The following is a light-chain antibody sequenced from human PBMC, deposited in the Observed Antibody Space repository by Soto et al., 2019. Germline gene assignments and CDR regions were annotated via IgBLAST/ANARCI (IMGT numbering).Light chain of an antibody. CDR3: SAYAGNFNFV. V-gene: IGLV2-8*01. J-gene: IGLJ1*01. CDR2: DVT. Sequence: QSALTQPPSASGSPGQSVTISCTGTSSDVGKYDYVSWYQHHPGKAPKLVIYDVTKRPSGVPDRFSGSKSGNTASLSVSGLQPEDEADYYFSAYAGNFNFVFGTGTKVTVL. CDR1: SSDVGKYDY.